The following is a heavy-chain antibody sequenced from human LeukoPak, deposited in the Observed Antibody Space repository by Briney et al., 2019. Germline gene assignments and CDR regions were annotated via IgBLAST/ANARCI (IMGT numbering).Heavy chain of an antibody. V-gene: IGHV4-34*01. Sequence: SETLSLTCAVYGGSFNGYYWNWIRQPPGKGLEWIGEINHSGSTNYNPSLKSRVTIAVDTSKNQFSLKLISVIAADTAVYYCARGTLYSGWSYYLDYWGQGTLVTVSS. CDR1: GGSFNGYY. J-gene: IGHJ4*02. CDR2: INHSGST. D-gene: IGHD6-19*01. CDR3: ARGTLYSGWSYYLDY.